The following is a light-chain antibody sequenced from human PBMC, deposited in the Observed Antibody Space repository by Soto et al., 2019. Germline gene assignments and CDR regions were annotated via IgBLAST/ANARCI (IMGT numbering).Light chain of an antibody. J-gene: IGLJ1*01. CDR2: LGD. V-gene: IGLV1-47*02. Sequence: QSVLTQPPSASSTPGQTVTISCSGSTSNIGTFYVYWYQHLPGTAPKLLIYLGDQRASGVSDRFSGSKSGTSASLAINGLRSDDEPDYYCAAWDDNLNAYVFGSGTKLTVL. CDR1: TSNIGTFY. CDR3: AAWDDNLNAYV.